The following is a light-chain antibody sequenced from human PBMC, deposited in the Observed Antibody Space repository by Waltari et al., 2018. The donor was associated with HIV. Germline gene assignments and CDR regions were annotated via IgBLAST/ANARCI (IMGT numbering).Light chain of an antibody. Sequence: QSALTQPASVSGSPGQSITISCTGPNRNIATYNYVPWYQQHPGKAPKRMIYEVTKRPSGVSSRFSGYKSASTASLTVSGLQPEDEADYYCSSYRTASTLIFGGGTKLTVL. CDR2: EVT. CDR1: NRNIATYNY. V-gene: IGLV2-14*01. J-gene: IGLJ2*01. CDR3: SSYRTASTLI.